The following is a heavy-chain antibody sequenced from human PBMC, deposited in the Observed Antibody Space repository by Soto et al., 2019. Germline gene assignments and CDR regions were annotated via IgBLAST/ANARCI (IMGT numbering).Heavy chain of an antibody. CDR1: GYTFTSYG. CDR3: PSASGYAFGYWFDP. Sequence: QVQLVQSGAEVKKPGASVTVSCKASGYTFTSYGISWVRQAPGQGLEWMGWISAYNGNTNYAQKLQGRVTMTTDASTRTAYRELRSLRADDTAVDYCPSASGYAFGYWFDPWGQGTLVTGSS. CDR2: ISAYNGNT. V-gene: IGHV1-18*01. J-gene: IGHJ5*02. D-gene: IGHD5-12*01.